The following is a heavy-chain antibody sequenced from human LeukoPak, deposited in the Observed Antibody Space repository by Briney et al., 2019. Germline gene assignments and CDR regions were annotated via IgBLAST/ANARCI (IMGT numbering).Heavy chain of an antibody. D-gene: IGHD3-9*01. CDR2: IRSKANSYAT. V-gene: IGHV3-73*01. CDR3: AKSDVLRYFDWLSPLDY. Sequence: GGSLRLSCAASGFTFSGSAMHWVRQASGKGLEWVGRIRSKANSYATAYAASVKGRFTISRDDSKNTAYLQMNSLKTEDTAVYYCAKSDVLRYFDWLSPLDYWGQGTLVTVSS. J-gene: IGHJ4*02. CDR1: GFTFSGSA.